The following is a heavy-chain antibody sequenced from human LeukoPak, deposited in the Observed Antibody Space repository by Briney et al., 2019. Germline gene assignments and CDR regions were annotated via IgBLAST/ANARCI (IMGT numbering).Heavy chain of an antibody. D-gene: IGHD3-16*01. J-gene: IGHJ4*02. V-gene: IGHV3-7*01. CDR2: IKQDGSEK. CDR3: ARLGEKADFDY. CDR1: GFNFRAYW. Sequence: GGSLRLSCTTSGFNFRAYWMGWVRQAPGKGLEWVANIKQDGSEKYYVDSVKGRFTMSRDNAKNSLYLQLNSLRAEDTAVYYCARLGEKADFDYWGQGTLVTASS.